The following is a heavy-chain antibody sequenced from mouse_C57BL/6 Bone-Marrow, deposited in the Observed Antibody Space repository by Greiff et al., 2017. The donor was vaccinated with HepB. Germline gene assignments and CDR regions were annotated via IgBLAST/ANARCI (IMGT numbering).Heavy chain of an antibody. CDR1: GYAFTNYL. CDR3: ARAGDYGRGAWFAY. V-gene: IGHV1-54*01. CDR2: INPGSGGT. D-gene: IGHD2-4*01. J-gene: IGHJ3*01. Sequence: VQLQQSGAELVRPGTSVKVSCKASGYAFTNYLIEWVKQRPGQGLEWIGLINPGSGGTNYNEKFKGKATLTADKSSSTAYMQRSSLTSEDSAVYFCARAGDYGRGAWFAYWGQGTRVTVSA.